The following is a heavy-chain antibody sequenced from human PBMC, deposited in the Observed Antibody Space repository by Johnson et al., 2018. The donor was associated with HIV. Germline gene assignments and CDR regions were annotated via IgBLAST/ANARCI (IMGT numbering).Heavy chain of an antibody. J-gene: IGHJ3*02. Sequence: EVQLVESGGGRVQPGGSLRLSCAASGFTVSSNYMTWVRQAPGKGLEWVSVIYSAGHTYYADSVKGRFTISRDNSKNSLFLHMNSLRVEDTAVYYCAKSGGYPNAFDIWGQGTMVTVSS. CDR1: GFTVSSNY. CDR2: IYSAGHT. V-gene: IGHV3-66*01. D-gene: IGHD6-13*01. CDR3: AKSGGYPNAFDI.